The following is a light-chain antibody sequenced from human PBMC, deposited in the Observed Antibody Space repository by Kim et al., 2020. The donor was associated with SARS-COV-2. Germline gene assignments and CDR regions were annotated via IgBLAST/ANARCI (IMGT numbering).Light chain of an antibody. CDR1: QSVGRNY. J-gene: IGKJ2*01. Sequence: EIVLTQSPGTLSLSPGDRDTLSCRASQSVGRNYLAWFQQKPGQAPRLLIRGASTRATGIPDRFSGSGSGTDFALTISRLEPEDFAGYYCQQDDSAPDTFGQGTKME. CDR3: QQDDSAPDT. CDR2: GAS. V-gene: IGKV3-20*01.